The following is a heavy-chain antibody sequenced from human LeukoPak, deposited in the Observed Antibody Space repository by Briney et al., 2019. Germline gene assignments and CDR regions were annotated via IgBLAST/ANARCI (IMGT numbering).Heavy chain of an antibody. J-gene: IGHJ5*02. CDR1: GFTFSNYW. D-gene: IGHD3-22*01. V-gene: IGHV3-74*01. CDR3: ARDLGQYYDTSDNWFDP. Sequence: GGSLRLSCAASGFTFSNYWMHWVRQAPGKVLVWVSRINSDGINTSYADSVKGRFTISRDNAKNMLNLQMNSLRAEDTAVYYCARDLGQYYDTSDNWFDPWGQGTLVTVSS. CDR2: INSDGINT.